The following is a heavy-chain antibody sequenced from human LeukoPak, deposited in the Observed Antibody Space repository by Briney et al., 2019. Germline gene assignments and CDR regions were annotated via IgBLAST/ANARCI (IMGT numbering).Heavy chain of an antibody. D-gene: IGHD3-10*01. CDR1: GGSFSGYY. V-gene: IGHV4-34*01. J-gene: IGHJ4*02. CDR3: ARGPYYYGSGSHLLKPYYFDY. CDR2: INHSGST. Sequence: SETLSLTCAVYGGSFSGYYWSWIRQPPGKGLEWIGEINHSGSTNYNPSLKSRVTISVDTSKNQFSLKLSSVTAADTAVYYCARGPYYYGSGSHLLKPYYFDYWGQGTLVTVSS.